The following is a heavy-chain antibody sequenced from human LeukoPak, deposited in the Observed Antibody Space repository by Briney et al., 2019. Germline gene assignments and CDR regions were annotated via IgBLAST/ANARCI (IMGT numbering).Heavy chain of an antibody. CDR2: IHYTGST. D-gene: IGHD2-21*02. Sequence: SETLSLTCFVSGGSISGSHWSWIRQPPGKGLEWIGYIHYTGSTDYNPSLRSRVTLSIDMSKNQFSLRLSSMTAADTAVYYCARTGGDCSSGLCYYAMDVWGQGTTVTVSS. CDR1: GGSISGSH. CDR3: ARTGGDCSSGLCYYAMDV. J-gene: IGHJ6*02. V-gene: IGHV4-59*01.